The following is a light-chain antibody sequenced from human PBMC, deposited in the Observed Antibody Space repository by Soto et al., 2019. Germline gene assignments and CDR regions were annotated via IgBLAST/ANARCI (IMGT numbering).Light chain of an antibody. V-gene: IGKV4-1*01. Sequence: DIVMTQSPDSLAVSLGERATINCKSSQSVLYSSNNRNYLAWYQQKPGQPPKLLIYWASTRKSGVPDRFSGSGSGTDFTLTISSLQAEDVAVYHCQQYYTSPTWTFGQGTKVDIK. CDR2: WAS. J-gene: IGKJ1*01. CDR3: QQYYTSPTWT. CDR1: QSVLYSSNNRNY.